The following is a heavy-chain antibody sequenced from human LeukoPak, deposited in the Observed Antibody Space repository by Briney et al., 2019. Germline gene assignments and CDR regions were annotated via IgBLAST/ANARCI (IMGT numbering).Heavy chain of an antibody. CDR1: GFTFNSYG. V-gene: IGHV3-33*01. CDR3: ARGAIGLDYYYGMDV. Sequence: GRSLRLSCSASGFTFNSYGMHRVRQAPGKGLGGVAVIWYDGSNKYYADSVKGPFTISRDNSKNTLYLQMNSLRAEDTAVYYCARGAIGLDYYYGMDVWGQGTTVTVSS. J-gene: IGHJ6*02. D-gene: IGHD3/OR15-3a*01. CDR2: IWYDGSNK.